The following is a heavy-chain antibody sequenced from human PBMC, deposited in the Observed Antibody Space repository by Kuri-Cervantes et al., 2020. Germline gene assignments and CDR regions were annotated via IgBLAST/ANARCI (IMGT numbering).Heavy chain of an antibody. V-gene: IGHV3-23*01. CDR3: AKAVGIAVAGDMDV. CDR1: GFTFSSYA. J-gene: IGHJ6*02. CDR2: ISGSGGST. Sequence: GGSLRLSCAVSGFTFSSYAMSWVRQAPGKGLEWVSAISGSGGSTYYADSVKGRFTISRDNSKNTLYLQMNSLRAEDTAVYYCAKAVGIAVAGDMDVWGQGTTVTVSS. D-gene: IGHD6-19*01.